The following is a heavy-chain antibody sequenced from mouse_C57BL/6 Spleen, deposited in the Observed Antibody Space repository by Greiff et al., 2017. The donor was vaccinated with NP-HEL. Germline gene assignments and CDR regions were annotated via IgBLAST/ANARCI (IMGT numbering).Heavy chain of an antibody. Sequence: QVQLKQPGTELVKPGASVKLSCKASGYTFTSYWMHWVKQRPGQGLEWIGNTNPSNGGTNYNEKFKSKATLTVDKSSSTAYMQLSSLTSEDSAVYYCARGVYYGTLYFDYWGQGTTLTVSS. D-gene: IGHD1-1*01. CDR3: ARGVYYGTLYFDY. V-gene: IGHV1-53*01. CDR2: TNPSNGGT. J-gene: IGHJ2*01. CDR1: GYTFTSYW.